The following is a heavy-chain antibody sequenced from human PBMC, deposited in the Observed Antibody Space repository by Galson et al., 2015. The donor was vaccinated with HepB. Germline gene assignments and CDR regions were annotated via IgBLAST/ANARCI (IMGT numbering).Heavy chain of an antibody. Sequence: PGKGLEWGSYISSGSSTIYYADSVKGRFTISRDNAKNSLYLQMNSLRAEDTAVYYCARGPRITIFGVVTFDYWGQGTLVTVSS. CDR2: ISSGSSTI. J-gene: IGHJ4*02. V-gene: IGHV3-48*01. D-gene: IGHD3-3*01. CDR3: ARGPRITIFGVVTFDY.